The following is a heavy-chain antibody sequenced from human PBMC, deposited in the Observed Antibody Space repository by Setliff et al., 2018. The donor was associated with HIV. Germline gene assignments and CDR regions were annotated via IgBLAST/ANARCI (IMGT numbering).Heavy chain of an antibody. CDR3: ARTRSGGSSVYFYYYMDV. V-gene: IGHV1-8*01. D-gene: IGHD2-15*01. J-gene: IGHJ6*03. Sequence: GASVKVSCKASGYTSTSYDINWVRQATGQGLEWMGWMNHDSGNTGSEQNFQGRLTITWNTSISTAYMELGSLGFDDTAVYFCARTRSGGSSVYFYYYMDVWGQGTAVTVSS. CDR1: GYTSTSYD. CDR2: MNHDSGNT.